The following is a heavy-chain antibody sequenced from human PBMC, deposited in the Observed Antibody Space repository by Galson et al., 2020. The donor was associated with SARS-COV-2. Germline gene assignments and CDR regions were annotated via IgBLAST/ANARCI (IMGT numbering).Heavy chain of an antibody. Sequence: SQTLSLTCAVYGGTFSGYYWSWIRQPPGKGLEWIGEINHSGSTNYNPSLKSRVTISVDTSKNQFSLKLSSVTAADTAVYYCARGRGYYYGSGSHDAFDIWGQGTMVTVSS. CDR1: GGTFSGYY. J-gene: IGHJ3*02. CDR2: INHSGST. CDR3: ARGRGYYYGSGSHDAFDI. D-gene: IGHD3-10*01. V-gene: IGHV4-34*01.